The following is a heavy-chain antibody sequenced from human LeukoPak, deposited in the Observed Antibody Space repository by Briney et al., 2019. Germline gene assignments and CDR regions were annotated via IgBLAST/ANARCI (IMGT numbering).Heavy chain of an antibody. CDR1: GYTFTSYY. CDR2: ISPNGGGT. D-gene: IGHD2-2*01. V-gene: IGHV1-46*01. Sequence: PGASVKVSCKASGYTFTSYYMHWVRQAPGQGLEWMGIISPNGGGTSYAQKFQGRVTMTRDTSTSTVYMELSSLRSEDTAVYYCAREALRGLNTRSFDYWGRGTLVTVSS. J-gene: IGHJ4*02. CDR3: AREALRGLNTRSFDY.